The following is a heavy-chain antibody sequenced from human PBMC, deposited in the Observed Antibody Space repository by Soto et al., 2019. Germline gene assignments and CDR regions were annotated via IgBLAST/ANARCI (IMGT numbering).Heavy chain of an antibody. CDR1: GYTLTELS. D-gene: IGHD3-9*01. Sequence: ASVKVSCKVSGYTLTELSMHWVRQAPGKGLEWMGGFDPEDGETIYAQKFQGRVTMTEDTSTDTAYMELSSLRSGDTAVYYCATEGNFYDILTHWGQGTLVTVSS. J-gene: IGHJ4*02. CDR3: ATEGNFYDILTH. CDR2: FDPEDGET. V-gene: IGHV1-24*01.